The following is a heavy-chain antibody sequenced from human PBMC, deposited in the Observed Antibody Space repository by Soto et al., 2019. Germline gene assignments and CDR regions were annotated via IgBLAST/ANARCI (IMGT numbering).Heavy chain of an antibody. J-gene: IGHJ6*02. CDR3: ARAPSYYYDSSGYSIDYGMDV. Sequence: QVQLQESGPGLVKPSETLSLTCTVSGGSVSSGSYYWSWIRQPPGKGLEWIGYIYYSGSTNYNPSLKSRVTISVDTSKNQFSLKLSSVTAGDTAVYYCARAPSYYYDSSGYSIDYGMDVWGQGTTVTVSS. CDR2: IYYSGST. CDR1: GGSVSSGSYY. D-gene: IGHD3-22*01. V-gene: IGHV4-61*01.